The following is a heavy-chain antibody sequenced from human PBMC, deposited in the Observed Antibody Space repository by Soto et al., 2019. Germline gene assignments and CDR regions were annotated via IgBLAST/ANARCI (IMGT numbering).Heavy chain of an antibody. V-gene: IGHV3-74*01. CDR2: IESDGSST. CDR1: GFTFSSHW. D-gene: IGHD2-21*01. J-gene: IGHJ4*02. Sequence: PGGSLRLSCAASGFTFSSHWMHWVRQAPGKGLVWVSRIESDGSSTNYADSVKGRFTVSRDNAKNTLYLQMNSLRVEDTAVYYCARDRAGPIGDYHPLFDSWGLGTLVTVSS. CDR3: ARDRAGPIGDYHPLFDS.